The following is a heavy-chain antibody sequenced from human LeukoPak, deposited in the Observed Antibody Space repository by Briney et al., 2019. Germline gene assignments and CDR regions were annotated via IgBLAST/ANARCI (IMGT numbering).Heavy chain of an antibody. V-gene: IGHV4-4*07. CDR2: IYTSGST. Sequence: SETLSLTCTVSGGSISYYYWTWIRQPAGKGLEWIGRIYTSGSTSYNPSLKSRVTMSVDTSKNQFSLKLSSVTAADTAVYYCAREKDYYGSGSADYWGQGTLVTVSS. CDR1: GGSISYYY. CDR3: AREKDYYGSGSADY. J-gene: IGHJ4*02. D-gene: IGHD3-10*01.